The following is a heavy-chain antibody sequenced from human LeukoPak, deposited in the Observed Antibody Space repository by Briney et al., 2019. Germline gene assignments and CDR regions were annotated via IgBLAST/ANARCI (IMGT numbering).Heavy chain of an antibody. CDR1: AGSISDYY. CDR2: IYYSGIT. D-gene: IGHD3-10*01. J-gene: IGHJ4*02. V-gene: IGHV4-59*08. CDR3: ARWGSNMAREKGDH. Sequence: SVTLSLTCTVSAGSISDYYWGWMPQPPGKGREWIGYIYYSGITNYNPSLKTRVTISVDTSKNQFSLKLTSVTAADTAVYYCARWGSNMAREKGDHWGQGTLVTVSS.